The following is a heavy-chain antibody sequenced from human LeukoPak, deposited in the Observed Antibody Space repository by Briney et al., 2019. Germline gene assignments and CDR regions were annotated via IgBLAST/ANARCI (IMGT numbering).Heavy chain of an antibody. Sequence: GGSLRLSCAASGFTFSSYAMSWVRQAPGKGLEWVSAISGSGGSTYYADSVKGRFTISRDNSKNTLYLQMNSLRAEDTAVYYCAKPWYSSGWDYYYGMDVWGQGTTVTVSS. CDR1: GFTFSSYA. D-gene: IGHD6-19*01. CDR2: ISGSGGST. V-gene: IGHV3-23*01. J-gene: IGHJ6*02. CDR3: AKPWYSSGWDYYYGMDV.